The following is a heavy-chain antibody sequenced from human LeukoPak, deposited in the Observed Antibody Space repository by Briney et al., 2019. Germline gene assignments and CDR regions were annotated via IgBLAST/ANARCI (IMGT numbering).Heavy chain of an antibody. D-gene: IGHD1-1*01. CDR1: GGTFISYA. V-gene: IGHV1-69*04. CDR3: ARVHDRGYGMDV. J-gene: IGHJ6*02. Sequence: ASVKVSCKASGGTFISYAISWVRQAPGQGRDWMGRIIPILGIANYAQKFQGRVTITADKSTSTAYMELSSLRSEDTAVYYCARVHDRGYGMDVWGQGTTVTVSS. CDR2: IIPILGIA.